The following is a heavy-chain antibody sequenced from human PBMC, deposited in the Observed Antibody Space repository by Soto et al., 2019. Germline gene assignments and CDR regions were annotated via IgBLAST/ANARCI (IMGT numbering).Heavy chain of an antibody. D-gene: IGHD2-8*01. V-gene: IGHV1-18*01. CDR3: AKNGQPPYYYYGLDV. Sequence: QGHLVQSGAEVKKPGASVKVSCKTSAYTFTRYGISWVRQAPGQGLEGMGWISGYNGDTNYAQNLQDRVTMTIDTSTTTAYMELRSLTSDDPAVYYCAKNGQPPYYYYGLDVWGQGTTVTVSS. J-gene: IGHJ6*02. CDR1: AYTFTRYG. CDR2: ISGYNGDT.